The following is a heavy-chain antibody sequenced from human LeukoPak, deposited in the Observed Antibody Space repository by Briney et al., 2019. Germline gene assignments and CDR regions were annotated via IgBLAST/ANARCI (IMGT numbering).Heavy chain of an antibody. CDR1: GFTVSSNY. CDR2: ISGSGGST. V-gene: IGHV3-23*01. Sequence: PGGSLRLSCAASGFTVSSNYMSWVRQAPGKGLEWVSAISGSGGSTYYADSVKGQFTISRDNSKNTLYLQMNSLRAEDTAVYYCANVPLTTYCSGGSCYSYYYGMDVWGQGTTVTASS. CDR3: ANVPLTTYCSGGSCYSYYYGMDV. J-gene: IGHJ6*02. D-gene: IGHD2-15*01.